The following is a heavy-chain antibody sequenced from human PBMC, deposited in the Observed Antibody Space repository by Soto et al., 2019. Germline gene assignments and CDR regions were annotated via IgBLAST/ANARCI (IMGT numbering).Heavy chain of an antibody. CDR2: IYYGGST. CDR1: GGSISSGGYY. V-gene: IGHV4-31*03. CDR3: ARGGYYYENSGQNAYDY. Sequence: SETLTLTCTVSGGSISSGGYYWSWIRQHPGKGLESIEYIYYGGSTYYNPSLKSRATISGDTSKNQFSLKLSSVTAAETAVYYCARGGYYYENSGQNAYDYWGQGILVTVSS. J-gene: IGHJ4*01. D-gene: IGHD3-22*01.